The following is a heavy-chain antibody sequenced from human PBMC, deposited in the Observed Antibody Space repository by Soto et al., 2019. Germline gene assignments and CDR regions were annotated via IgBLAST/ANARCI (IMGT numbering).Heavy chain of an antibody. D-gene: IGHD3-22*01. CDR2: ISSSSSTI. CDR1: GFTFRGYD. CDR3: ARPSGYYDTRGYYGAFYYYGMDV. J-gene: IGHJ6*02. Sequence: EVQLVESGGILVQPGGPLRLSCAASGFTFRGYDMNWVRQAPGKGLEWISYISSSSSTIYYADSVKGRFTISRDNSENSLFLKMNSLRDEDTAVYYCARPSGYYDTRGYYGAFYYYGMDVWGPGTTVTVSS. V-gene: IGHV3-48*02.